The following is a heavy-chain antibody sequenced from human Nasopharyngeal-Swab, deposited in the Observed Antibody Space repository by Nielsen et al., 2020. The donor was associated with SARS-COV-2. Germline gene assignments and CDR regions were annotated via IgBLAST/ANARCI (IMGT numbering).Heavy chain of an antibody. CDR2: ISSSGSTI. CDR3: ARDYRTYYYDSSGYYASYYYGMDV. Sequence: GESLKISCAASGFSFRSYEMNWVRQAPGKGLEWVSYISSSGSTIYYADSVKGRFTISRDNAKNSLYLQMNSPRAEDTAVYYCARDYRTYYYDSSGYYASYYYGMDVWGQGTTVTVSS. J-gene: IGHJ6*02. D-gene: IGHD3-22*01. CDR1: GFSFRSYE. V-gene: IGHV3-48*03.